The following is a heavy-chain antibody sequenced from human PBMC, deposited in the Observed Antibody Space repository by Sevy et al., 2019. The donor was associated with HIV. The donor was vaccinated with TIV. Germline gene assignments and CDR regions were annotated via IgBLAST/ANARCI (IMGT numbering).Heavy chain of an antibody. D-gene: IGHD6-19*01. Sequence: GGSLRLSCAASGFTFSSYAMHWVRQAPGKGLEWVAVISYDGSNKYYADSVKGRFTISRENSKNTLYLQMNSLRAEDTAVYYCARDLLPLATSGWYFDYWGQGTLVTVSS. V-gene: IGHV3-30-3*01. CDR1: GFTFSSYA. J-gene: IGHJ4*02. CDR3: ARDLLPLATSGWYFDY. CDR2: ISYDGSNK.